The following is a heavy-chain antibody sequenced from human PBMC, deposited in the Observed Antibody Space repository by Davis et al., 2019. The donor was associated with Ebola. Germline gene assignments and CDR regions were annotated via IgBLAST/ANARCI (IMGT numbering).Heavy chain of an antibody. CDR1: GFTFSSYG. V-gene: IGHV3-33*01. D-gene: IGHD5-24*01. J-gene: IGHJ4*02. CDR2: IWYDGSNK. Sequence: GESLKISCAASGFTFSSYGMHWVRQAPGKGLEWVAVIWYDGSNKYYADSVKGRFTISRDNSKNTLYLQMNSLRADDTAVYYCARVFKGRWLQSDYWGQGTLVTVSS. CDR3: ARVFKGRWLQSDY.